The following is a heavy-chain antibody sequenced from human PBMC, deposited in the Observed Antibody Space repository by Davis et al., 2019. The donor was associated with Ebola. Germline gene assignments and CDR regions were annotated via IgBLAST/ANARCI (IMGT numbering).Heavy chain of an antibody. CDR1: GGSITSSTLFY. CDR3: ASQGMTTVTSSDY. V-gene: IGHV4-39*01. J-gene: IGHJ4*02. CDR2: IYYRGST. Sequence: GSLRLSCTVSGGSITSSTLFYWGWIRQPPGKGLEWIGSIYYRGSTHYTPSLKSRVTISVDTSKNQFSLKLSSVTAADTAVYYCASQGMTTVTSSDYWGQGTLVTVSS. D-gene: IGHD4-17*01.